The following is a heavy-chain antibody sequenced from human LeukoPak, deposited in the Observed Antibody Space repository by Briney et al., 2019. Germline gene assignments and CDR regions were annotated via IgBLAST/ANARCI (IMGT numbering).Heavy chain of an antibody. CDR1: EFRFGRDW. D-gene: IGHD2-2*01. CDR2: IKQDGSEE. CDR3: ATLDSTKSVF. J-gene: IGHJ1*01. Sequence: PGGSLRLSCVASEFRFGRDWISWVRQAPGKGLEWVACIKQDGSEEYYVGSVRGRFTVSVDNGKSSLYLQMNSLRAEDTARYYCATLDSTKSVFWGRGTAVTVSS. V-gene: IGHV3-7*01.